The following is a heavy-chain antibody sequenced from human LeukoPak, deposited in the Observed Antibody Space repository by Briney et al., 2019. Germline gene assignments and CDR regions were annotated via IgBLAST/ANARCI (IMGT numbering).Heavy chain of an antibody. Sequence: ASVKVSCKASGYTFTSYGISWVRQAPGQGLEWMGWISAYNGNTNYAQKLQGRVTMTTDTSTSTAYMELRSLRSDDTAVYYCARNPDIVVVVAAPFDPWGQGTLVTVSP. CDR2: ISAYNGNT. CDR1: GYTFTSYG. CDR3: ARNPDIVVVVAAPFDP. J-gene: IGHJ5*02. D-gene: IGHD2-15*01. V-gene: IGHV1-18*01.